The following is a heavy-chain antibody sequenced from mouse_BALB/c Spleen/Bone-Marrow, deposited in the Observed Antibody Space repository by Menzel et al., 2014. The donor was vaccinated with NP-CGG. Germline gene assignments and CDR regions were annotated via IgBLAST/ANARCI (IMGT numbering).Heavy chain of an antibody. V-gene: IGHV5-9*02. D-gene: IGHD2-4*01. CDR1: GFAFSDYD. J-gene: IGHJ2*01. CDR2: IRSGGSYT. Sequence: EVKLMESGGGSVKPGGSLKLSCAASGFAFSDYDMSWVRQNPEKRLEWVATIRSGGSYTSYPDNMKGRFTISRDNARNTLYLQMSSLRSEDTALHYCARRRGYDYAFDYWGQGTTLTVSS. CDR3: ARRRGYDYAFDY.